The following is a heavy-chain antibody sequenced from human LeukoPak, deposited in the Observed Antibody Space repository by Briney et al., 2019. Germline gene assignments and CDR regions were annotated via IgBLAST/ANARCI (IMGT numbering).Heavy chain of an antibody. CDR1: GFTFSGYW. CDR3: ARGTIAAPGTDY. V-gene: IGHV3-7*01. CDR2: LKQDGSEK. D-gene: IGHD6-13*01. Sequence: GGSLRLSYAASGFTFSGYWMYWVRQAPGKGLEWVANLKQDGSEKHFADSVKGRFTISRDNAENSLYLQMNSLRAEDTAMYYCARGTIAAPGTDYWGQGTLVTVSS. J-gene: IGHJ4*02.